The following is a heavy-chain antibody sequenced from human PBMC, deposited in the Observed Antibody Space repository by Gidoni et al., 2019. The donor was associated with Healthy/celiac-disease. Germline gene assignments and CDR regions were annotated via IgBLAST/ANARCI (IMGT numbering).Heavy chain of an antibody. D-gene: IGHD1-26*01. CDR1: GGSFSRGGYY. CDR3: AREWELPLSNAFDI. CDR2: IYYSGST. J-gene: IGHJ3*02. V-gene: IGHV4-31*03. Sequence: QVQLQESGPGLVKPSQTLSLTCTVSGGSFSRGGYYWSWIRQHPGKGLDWIGYIYYSGSTYYNPSLKSRVTISVDTSKNQFSLKLSSVTAADTAVYYCAREWELPLSNAFDIWGQGTMVTVSS.